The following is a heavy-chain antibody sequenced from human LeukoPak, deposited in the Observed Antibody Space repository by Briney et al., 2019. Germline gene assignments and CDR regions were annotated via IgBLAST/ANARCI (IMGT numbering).Heavy chain of an antibody. Sequence: GGSLRLSCAASGFTFSTYWMHWVRQAPWKGLVWVSRINGDGSSTTYADSVKGRFTISRDSAKDTLYLQMNSLRAEDTAVYYCAKDRQWLVDWWDYYYGMDVWGQGTTVTVSS. V-gene: IGHV3-74*03. CDR2: INGDGSST. J-gene: IGHJ6*02. D-gene: IGHD6-19*01. CDR1: GFTFSTYW. CDR3: AKDRQWLVDWWDYYYGMDV.